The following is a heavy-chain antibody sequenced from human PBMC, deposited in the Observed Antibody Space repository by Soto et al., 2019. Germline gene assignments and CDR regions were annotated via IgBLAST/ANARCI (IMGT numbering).Heavy chain of an antibody. J-gene: IGHJ4*02. D-gene: IGHD6-13*01. CDR1: GYTFNSYA. CDR3: AKFWGPVTAAVDDY. Sequence: ASVKVSCKASGYTFNSYAIHWVRQAPGQRLEWMGWINAGNGNTKYSADSVKGRFTISRDNSKNTLYLQMNSLRSEDTAVYYCAKFWGPVTAAVDDYWGQGTLVTVSS. V-gene: IGHV1-3*03. CDR2: INAGNGNT.